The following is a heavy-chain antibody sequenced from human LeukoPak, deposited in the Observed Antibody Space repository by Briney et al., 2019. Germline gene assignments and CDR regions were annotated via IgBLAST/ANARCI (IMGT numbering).Heavy chain of an antibody. V-gene: IGHV1-46*01. CDR1: GYTFTSYY. CDR2: INPSGGST. CDR3: AREMAAAAGFDY. D-gene: IGHD6-13*01. J-gene: IGHJ4*02. Sequence: ASMKVSCKASGYTFTSYYIHWVRQAPGQGLEWMGIINPSGGSTSYALKFQGRVTMTRDTSTSTVYMDLSSLRSEDTAVYYCAREMAAAAGFDYWGQGTLVTVPS.